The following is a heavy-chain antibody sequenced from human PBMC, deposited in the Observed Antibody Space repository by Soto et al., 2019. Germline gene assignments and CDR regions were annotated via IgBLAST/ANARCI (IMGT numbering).Heavy chain of an antibody. D-gene: IGHD3-10*01. J-gene: IGHJ6*03. CDR3: ARGVLWISGDRYYYMDV. Sequence: QLQLVQSGTEVTRPGASVKVSCKAFGFTLSSYSISWVRQAPGQGLEWMGWSIVYNGDTNYAQKFQGRVTMTTDTSTSTAHMELRSLRSDDTAVYYCARGVLWISGDRYYYMDVWGKGTTVTVSS. V-gene: IGHV1-18*01. CDR2: SIVYNGDT. CDR1: GFTLSSYS.